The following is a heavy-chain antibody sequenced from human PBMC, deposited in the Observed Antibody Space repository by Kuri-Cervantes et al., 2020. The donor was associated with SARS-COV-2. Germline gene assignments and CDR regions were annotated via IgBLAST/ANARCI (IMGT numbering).Heavy chain of an antibody. CDR3: ARARHVMDS. J-gene: IGHJ4*02. Sequence: GESLKISCAASGFTFSSYGMHWVRQAPGKGLDWVAVISYDGSNKYYADSVKGRFTISRDNSKNTLYLQMNSLRAEDTAVYYCARARHVMDSWGQGTLVTVSS. D-gene: IGHD2-21*01. V-gene: IGHV3-30*03. CDR2: ISYDGSNK. CDR1: GFTFSSYG.